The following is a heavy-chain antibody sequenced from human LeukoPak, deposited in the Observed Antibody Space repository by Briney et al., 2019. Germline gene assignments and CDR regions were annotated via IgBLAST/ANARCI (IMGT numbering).Heavy chain of an antibody. CDR1: GGSISSSSYY. D-gene: IGHD6-6*01. CDR2: IYYSGST. J-gene: IGHJ4*02. Sequence: SETLSLTCTVSGGSISSSSYYWGWIRQPPGKGLEWIGSIYYSGSTYYNPSLKSRVTISVDTSKNQFSLKLSSVTAADTAVHYCARLEPYSSSSGGYFDYWGQGTLVTVSS. V-gene: IGHV4-39*01. CDR3: ARLEPYSSSSGGYFDY.